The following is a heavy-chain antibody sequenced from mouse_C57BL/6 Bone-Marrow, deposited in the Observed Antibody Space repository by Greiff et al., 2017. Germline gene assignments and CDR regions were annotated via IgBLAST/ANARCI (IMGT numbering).Heavy chain of an antibody. V-gene: IGHV7-1*01. D-gene: IGHD1-1*01. Sequence: EVQGVESGGGLVQSGRSLRLSCATSGFTFSDFYMEWVRQAPGKGLEWIAASRNKANDYTTEYSASVKGRFIVSRDTSQSILYLQMNALRAEDTAIYYCARGNYYYGSNYAMDYWGQGTSVTVSS. CDR1: GFTFSDFY. J-gene: IGHJ4*01. CDR2: SRNKANDYTT. CDR3: ARGNYYYGSNYAMDY.